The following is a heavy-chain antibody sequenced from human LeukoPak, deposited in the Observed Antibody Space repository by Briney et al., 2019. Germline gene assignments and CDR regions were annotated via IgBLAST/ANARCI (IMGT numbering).Heavy chain of an antibody. D-gene: IGHD6-6*01. CDR1: GGSISSSSYY. CDR2: IYYSGST. CDR3: ARRGSSPNYYYYYMDV. Sequence: PSETLSLTCTVSGGSISSSSYYWGWIRQPPGKGLEWIGRIYYSGSTYYNSSLKSRVTISVDTSKNQFSLKLSSVTAADTAVYYCARRGSSPNYYYYYMDVWGKGTTVTVSS. V-gene: IGHV4-39*01. J-gene: IGHJ6*03.